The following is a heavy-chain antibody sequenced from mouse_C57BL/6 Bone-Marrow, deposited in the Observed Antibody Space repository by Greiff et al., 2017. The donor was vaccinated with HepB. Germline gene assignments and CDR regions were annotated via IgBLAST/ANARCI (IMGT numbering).Heavy chain of an antibody. V-gene: IGHV1-82*01. Sequence: QVTLKESGPELVKPGASVKISCKASGYAFSSSWMNWVKQRPGKGLEWIGRIYPGDGDTNYNGKFKGKATLTADKSSSTAYMQLSSLTSEDSAVYFCARCRYFDVWGTGTTVTVSS. CDR3: ARCRYFDV. CDR1: GYAFSSSW. CDR2: IYPGDGDT. J-gene: IGHJ1*03.